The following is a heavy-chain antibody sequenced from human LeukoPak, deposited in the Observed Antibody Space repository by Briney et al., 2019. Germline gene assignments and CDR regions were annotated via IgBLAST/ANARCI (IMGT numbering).Heavy chain of an antibody. CDR1: GFTFSNYA. CDR2: ISYDGSNK. CDR3: ARVVGGSYYVYYYYYYGMDV. D-gene: IGHD1-26*01. Sequence: GGSLRLSCAASGFTFSNYAMHWVRQAPGKGLEWVAVISYDGSNKYYADSVKGRFTISRDNSKSTLYLQMNSLRPEDTAVYYCARVVGGSYYVYYYYYYGMDVWGQGTTVTVSS. J-gene: IGHJ6*02. V-gene: IGHV3-30-3*01.